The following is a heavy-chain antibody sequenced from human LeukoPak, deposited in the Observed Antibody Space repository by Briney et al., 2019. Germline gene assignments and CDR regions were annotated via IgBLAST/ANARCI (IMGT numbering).Heavy chain of an antibody. V-gene: IGHV3-23*01. CDR3: AKGTGYCSGGSCYLPYFDY. CDR2: ITDSGGST. Sequence: GGSLRLSCAASGFTFSSYAMSWVRQAPGKGLEWVSAITDSGGSTYHADSVKGRFTISRDNSKNTLYLQMNSLRAEDTAVYYCAKGTGYCSGGSCYLPYFDYWGQGTLVTVSS. J-gene: IGHJ4*02. CDR1: GFTFSSYA. D-gene: IGHD2-15*01.